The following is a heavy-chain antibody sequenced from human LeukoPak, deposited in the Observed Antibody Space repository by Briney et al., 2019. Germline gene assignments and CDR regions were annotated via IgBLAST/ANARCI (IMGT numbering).Heavy chain of an antibody. CDR2: IWYDGSNK. CDR3: AKDRIPMTVVATEGIDP. D-gene: IGHD3-22*01. J-gene: IGHJ5*02. Sequence: GGSLRLSCAAPGFTFSSYGMHWVRQAPGKGLEWVAVIWYDGSNKYYADSVKGRFTISRDNCKNTLYLQMHSLRAEDTAVYYCAKDRIPMTVVATEGIDPWGQGTLVTVSS. V-gene: IGHV3-33*06. CDR1: GFTFSSYG.